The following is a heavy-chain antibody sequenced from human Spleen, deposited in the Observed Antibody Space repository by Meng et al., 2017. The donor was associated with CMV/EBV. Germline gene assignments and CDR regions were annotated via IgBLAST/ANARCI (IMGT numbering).Heavy chain of an antibody. V-gene: IGHV3-53*01. D-gene: IGHD4-17*01. J-gene: IGHJ3*02. CDR2: IYSGGST. Sequence: GESLKISCAASGFTVSSNYMSWVRQAPGKGLEWVSVIYSGGSTYYADSVKGRFTISRDNSKNTLYLQMNSLRAEDTAVYYCAREGMTTVTFHAFDIWGQGTMVTVSS. CDR1: GFTVSSNY. CDR3: AREGMTTVTFHAFDI.